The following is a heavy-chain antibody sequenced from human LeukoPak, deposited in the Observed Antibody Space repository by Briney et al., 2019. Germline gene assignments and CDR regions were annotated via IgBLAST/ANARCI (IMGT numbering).Heavy chain of an antibody. V-gene: IGHV3-53*01. CDR1: GFTVSSNY. CDR3: ARFGHSGSCFFDY. Sequence: HPGGSLRLSCAASGFTVSSNYMSWVRQAPGKGLECVSVIYSGGSTYYADSVKGRFTISRDDSKSTLYLKMNSLRAEDTAVYYCARFGHSGSCFFDYWGQGTLVTVSS. J-gene: IGHJ4*02. CDR2: IYSGGST. D-gene: IGHD1-26*01.